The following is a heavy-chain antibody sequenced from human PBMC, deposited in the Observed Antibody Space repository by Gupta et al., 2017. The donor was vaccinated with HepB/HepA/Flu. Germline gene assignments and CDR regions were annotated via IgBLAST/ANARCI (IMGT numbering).Heavy chain of an antibody. CDR3: ARINEYDDS. Sequence: EVQLVASGGNLVQPGGSLILSCAASGFTFSEYWIHWVRQAPGKGRVWISRMNGYATYTAYAESVKGRFTISRDNAKNTVYLQMNSLRAEDTAVYYCARINEYDDSWGQGTLVTVSS. CDR2: MNGYATYT. J-gene: IGHJ4*02. D-gene: IGHD2/OR15-2a*01. V-gene: IGHV3-74*01. CDR1: GFTFSEYW.